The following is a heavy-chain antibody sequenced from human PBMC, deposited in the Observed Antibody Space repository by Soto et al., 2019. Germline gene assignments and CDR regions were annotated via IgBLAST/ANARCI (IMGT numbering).Heavy chain of an antibody. CDR1: GYTFTSYG. CDR2: ISAYNGNT. V-gene: IGHV1-18*01. D-gene: IGHD3-10*01. J-gene: IGHJ5*02. CDR3: AREWRSREMVRGVIIWFDP. Sequence: QVQLVQSGAEVKKPGASVKVSCKASGYTFTSYGISWVRQAPGQGLEWMGWISAYNGNTNYAQKLQGRVTMTTDTSASTAYMELRSLRSDDTSVYYCAREWRSREMVRGVIIWFDPWGQGTLVTVSS.